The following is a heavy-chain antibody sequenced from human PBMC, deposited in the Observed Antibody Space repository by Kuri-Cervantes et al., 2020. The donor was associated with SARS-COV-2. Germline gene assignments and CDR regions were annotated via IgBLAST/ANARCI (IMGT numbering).Heavy chain of an antibody. J-gene: IGHJ6*02. CDR1: GFTFSDHY. CDR2: TRNKANSYTT. V-gene: IGHV3-72*01. CDR3: ARGNYYDSSGYFYYCGMDV. Sequence: LSLTCAASGFTFSDHYMDWVRQAPGKGLEWVGRTRNKANSYTTEYAASVKGRFTISRDDSKNSLYLQMNSLKTEDTAVYYCARGNYYDSSGYFYYCGMDVWGQGTTVTVSS. D-gene: IGHD3-22*01.